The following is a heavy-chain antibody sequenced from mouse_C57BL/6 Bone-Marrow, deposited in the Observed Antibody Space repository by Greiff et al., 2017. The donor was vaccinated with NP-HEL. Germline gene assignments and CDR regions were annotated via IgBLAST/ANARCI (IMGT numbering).Heavy chain of an antibody. J-gene: IGHJ2*01. CDR1: GYTFTSYW. CDR2: IDPSDSYT. D-gene: IGHD2-4*01. V-gene: IGHV1-50*01. Sequence: QVQLQQPGAELVKPGASVKLSCKASGYTFTSYWMQWVKQRPGQGLEWIGEIDPSDSYTNYNQKFKGKATLTVDTSSSTAYMQLSSLTSEDSAVYYCARWDDYDDPDYFDYWGQGTTLTVSS. CDR3: ARWDDYDDPDYFDY.